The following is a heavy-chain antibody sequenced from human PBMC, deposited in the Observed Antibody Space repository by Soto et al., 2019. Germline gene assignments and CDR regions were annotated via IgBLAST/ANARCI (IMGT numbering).Heavy chain of an antibody. V-gene: IGHV3-23*01. Sequence: GGSLRLSCAASGFTFSTYAMIWVRQAPGKGLEWVSVITGSGGSTYYADSVKGRFTISRDASKNTLFLQMNSLRAEDTAVYYCAKDRYGDYGGIDYWGQGTMVTVSS. J-gene: IGHJ4*02. CDR1: GFTFSTYA. CDR2: ITGSGGST. CDR3: AKDRYGDYGGIDY. D-gene: IGHD4-17*01.